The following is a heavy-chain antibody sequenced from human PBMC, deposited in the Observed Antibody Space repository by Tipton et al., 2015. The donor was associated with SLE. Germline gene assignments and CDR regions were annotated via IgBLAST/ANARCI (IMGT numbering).Heavy chain of an antibody. CDR3: VRGLESQESGDY. CDR2: INHSGST. V-gene: IGHV4-34*01. CDR1: GGSFSGYY. D-gene: IGHD2/OR15-2a*01. Sequence: LRLSCAVYGGSFSGYYWSWIRQPPGKGLKWIGEINHSGSTNYNPSLKSRVSMSLDTSKNQFSLNLSSVTAADTGVYYCVRGLESQESGDYCGQGTLVTVSS. J-gene: IGHJ4*02.